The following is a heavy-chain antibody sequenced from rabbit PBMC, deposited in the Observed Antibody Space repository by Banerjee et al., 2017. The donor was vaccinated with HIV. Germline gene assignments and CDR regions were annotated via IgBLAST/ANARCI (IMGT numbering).Heavy chain of an antibody. CDR3: ARDLAGVIGWNFGL. CDR2: IYNGDGST. Sequence: QEQLKESGGGLVQPEGSLTLTCKASGFDFSYNAMCWVRQAPGKGPEWIACIYNGDGSTYYASWVNGRFTISKTSSTTVTLQMTSLTAADTATYFCARDLAGVIGWNFGLWGQGTLVTVS. D-gene: IGHD4-1*01. J-gene: IGHJ4*01. CDR1: GFDFSYNA. V-gene: IGHV1S47*01.